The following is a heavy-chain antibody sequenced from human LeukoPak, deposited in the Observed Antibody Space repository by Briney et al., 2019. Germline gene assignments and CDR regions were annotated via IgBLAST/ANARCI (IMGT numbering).Heavy chain of an antibody. Sequence: GGSLRLSCAASGFTFTNAGIHWVRLAAGKGPEWVSFISHDGTNKYYSDSVDGRFTVSRLNSQNTVHLQMTDLRPDDTATYYCASEDVDTGDFWGQGTLVTVSS. CDR1: GFTFTNAG. V-gene: IGHV3-30*01. CDR3: ASEDVDTGDF. CDR2: ISHDGTNK. J-gene: IGHJ4*02. D-gene: IGHD5-18*01.